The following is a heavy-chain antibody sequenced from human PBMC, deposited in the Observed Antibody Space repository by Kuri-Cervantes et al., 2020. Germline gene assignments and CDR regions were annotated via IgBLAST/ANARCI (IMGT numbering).Heavy chain of an antibody. J-gene: IGHJ4*02. Sequence: GGSLRLSCAASGFTFSSYSMNWGRQAPGKGLEWVSHITWIICNMDYVDSVKGRFSISRDNAKNSLYLQMNSLRAEDTAVYYCARVAVTTDFDYWGQGTLVTVSS. CDR3: ARVAVTTDFDY. V-gene: IGHV3-48*04. D-gene: IGHD4-17*01. CDR1: GFTFSSYS. CDR2: ITWIICNM.